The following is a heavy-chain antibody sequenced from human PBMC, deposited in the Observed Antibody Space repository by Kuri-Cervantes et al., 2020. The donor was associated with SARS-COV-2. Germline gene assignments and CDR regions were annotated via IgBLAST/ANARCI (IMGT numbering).Heavy chain of an antibody. CDR2: INPNSGGT. V-gene: IGHV1-2*02. D-gene: IGHD3-3*01. Sequence: ASVKVSCKASGYTFTGYYMHWVRQAPGQGLEWMGWINPNSGGTNYAQKFQGRVTMTRDTSISTAYMELSSVTAADTAVYYCARQVTIFGVVAQNWFDPWGQGTLVTVSS. CDR1: GYTFTGYY. CDR3: ARQVTIFGVVAQNWFDP. J-gene: IGHJ5*02.